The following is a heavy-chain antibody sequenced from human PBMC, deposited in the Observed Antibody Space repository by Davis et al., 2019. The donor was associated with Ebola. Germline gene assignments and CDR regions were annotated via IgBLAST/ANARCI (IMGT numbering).Heavy chain of an antibody. Sequence: PSETLSLTCAVYGGSFSGYYWSWIRQPPGKGLEWIGEINHSGSTNYNPSLKSRVTISVDTSKNQFSLKLSSVTAADTAVYYCARGPYDPSSSWYRGNWFDPWGQGTLVTVSS. J-gene: IGHJ5*02. CDR2: INHSGST. CDR3: ARGPYDPSSSWYRGNWFDP. CDR1: GGSFSGYY. V-gene: IGHV4-34*01. D-gene: IGHD6-13*01.